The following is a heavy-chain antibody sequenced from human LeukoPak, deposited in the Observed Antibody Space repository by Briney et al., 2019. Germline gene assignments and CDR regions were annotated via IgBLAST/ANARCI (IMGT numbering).Heavy chain of an antibody. CDR3: ATDSYYDSSGTFPSDY. V-gene: IGHV1-2*06. CDR1: GYMFTGYY. Sequence: ASVKASCKASGYMFTGYYMHWVRQAPGQGLEWMGRINPNSGGTNYAQRFQGRVTMTRDTSISTAYMELSRLTSDDTAVYYCATDSYYDSSGTFPSDYWGQGTLVTVSS. J-gene: IGHJ4*02. CDR2: INPNSGGT. D-gene: IGHD3-22*01.